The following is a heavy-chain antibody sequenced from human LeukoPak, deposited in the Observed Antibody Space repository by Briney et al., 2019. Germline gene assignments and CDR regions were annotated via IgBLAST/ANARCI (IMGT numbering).Heavy chain of an antibody. CDR2: ISGSGNTI. V-gene: IGHV3-11*01. D-gene: IGHD2-2*01. CDR1: GFTFSDYY. Sequence: GGSLRLSCAASGFTFSDYYISWIRQAPGKGLEWLSYISGSGNTIYYADYVKGRFTISRDNAKQSVYLEMNSLRAEDTAVYYCAKSSYCISSTCYGRAFEIWGQGTMVTVSS. J-gene: IGHJ3*02. CDR3: AKSSYCISSTCYGRAFEI.